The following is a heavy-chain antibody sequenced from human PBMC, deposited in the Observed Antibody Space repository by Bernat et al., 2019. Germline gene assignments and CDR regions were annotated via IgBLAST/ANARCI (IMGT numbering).Heavy chain of an antibody. CDR1: GFTFSSYG. CDR2: ISYDGNTK. V-gene: IGHV3-30*18. J-gene: IGHJ4*02. CDR3: AKGGGVVDGYNYCFDA. Sequence: QVQLVESGGGVVQPGRSLTLSCAASGFTFSSYGMHWVRQAPGKGLEWVAVISYDGNTKYYADSVKGRFTLSRDNSRNTLYLQMSSLRTEDTAVYFCAKGGGVVDGYNYCFDAWGQGTLVTVSS. D-gene: IGHD5-12*01.